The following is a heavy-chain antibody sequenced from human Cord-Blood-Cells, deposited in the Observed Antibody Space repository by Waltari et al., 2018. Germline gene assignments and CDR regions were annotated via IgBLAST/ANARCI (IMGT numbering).Heavy chain of an antibody. J-gene: IGHJ4*02. V-gene: IGHV4-61*01. CDR2: IYYSGST. CDR3: ARTTLNYYDSSGYFDY. D-gene: IGHD3-22*01. Sequence: QVQLQESGPGLVKPSETLSLTCTVSGGSVSSGSYSWSWIRQPPGKGLEWIGYIYYSGSTNYNPSLKSRVTISVDTSKNQFSLKLSSVTAADTAVYYCARTTLNYYDSSGYFDYWGQGTLVTVSS. CDR1: GGSVSSGSYS.